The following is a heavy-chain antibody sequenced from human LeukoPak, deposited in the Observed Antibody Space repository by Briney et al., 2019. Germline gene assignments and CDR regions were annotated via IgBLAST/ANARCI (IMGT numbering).Heavy chain of an antibody. V-gene: IGHV1-2*06. J-gene: IGHJ4*02. Sequence: ASVKVSCKASGYTFTGYYMHWVRQAPGQGLEWMGRINPNSGGTNYAQKFQGRVTMTRDTSISTAYMELSRLGSDDTAVYYCARDYSRYMCSSGRLVYWGQGTLVTVSS. CDR1: GYTFTGYY. CDR2: INPNSGGT. D-gene: IGHD6-19*01. CDR3: ARDYSRYMCSSGRLVY.